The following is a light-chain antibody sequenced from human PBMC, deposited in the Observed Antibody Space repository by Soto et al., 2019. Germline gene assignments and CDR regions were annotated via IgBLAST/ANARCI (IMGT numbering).Light chain of an antibody. CDR2: GAS. CDR1: QSIGSW. CDR3: QQHKSYPLT. Sequence: PSTLSASVGYRVTVTCRASQSIGSWLAWYQQKPGKAPRLLMFGASTLERGVPSRFSGSGSGTEFTLTISSLQPDDFASYYCQQHKSYPLTFGGGTKVDIK. V-gene: IGKV1-5*01. J-gene: IGKJ4*01.